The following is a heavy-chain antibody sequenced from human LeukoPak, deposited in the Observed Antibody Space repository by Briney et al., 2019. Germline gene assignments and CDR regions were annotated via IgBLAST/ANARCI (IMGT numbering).Heavy chain of an antibody. Sequence: GGSLRLSCAASGFTFTTYSMAWVRQAPGKGLEWVSTVNPGGTLTYYTDSVKGRFTISRDNSRNTVFLQMNRLRVEDTAIYYCAKDRAGTPWADWGQGTLVTVSS. J-gene: IGHJ4*02. D-gene: IGHD1-7*01. CDR3: AKDRAGTPWAD. V-gene: IGHV3-23*03. CDR2: VNPGGTLT. CDR1: GFTFTTYS.